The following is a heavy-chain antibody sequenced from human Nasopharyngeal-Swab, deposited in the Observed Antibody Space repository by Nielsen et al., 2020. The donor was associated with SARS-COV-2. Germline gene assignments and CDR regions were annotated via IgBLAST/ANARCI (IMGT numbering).Heavy chain of an antibody. J-gene: IGHJ5*02. Sequence: ASVKVSCKVSGYTLTELSMHWVRQAPGKGLEWMGGFDPEDGETIYAQKFQGRVTTTEDTSTDTAYMELSSLRSEDTAVYYCATTRPYCSSTSCYHNWFDPWGQGTLVTVSS. V-gene: IGHV1-24*01. CDR1: GYTLTELS. D-gene: IGHD2-2*01. CDR2: FDPEDGET. CDR3: ATTRPYCSSTSCYHNWFDP.